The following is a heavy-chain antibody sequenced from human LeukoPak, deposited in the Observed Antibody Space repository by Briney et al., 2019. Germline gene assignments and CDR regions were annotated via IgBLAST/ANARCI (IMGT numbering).Heavy chain of an antibody. CDR1: GYTFTGYY. CDR2: INPNSGGT. Sequence: GASVKVSCKASGYTFTGYYMHWVRQAPGQGLEWMGWINPNSGGTNYAQKFQGRVTMTRDTSISTAYMELSRLRSDDTAVYYCARDPGTGDPPPYYYYYYGMDVWGQGTTVTVSS. J-gene: IGHJ6*02. V-gene: IGHV1-2*02. D-gene: IGHD7-27*01. CDR3: ARDPGTGDPPPYYYYYYGMDV.